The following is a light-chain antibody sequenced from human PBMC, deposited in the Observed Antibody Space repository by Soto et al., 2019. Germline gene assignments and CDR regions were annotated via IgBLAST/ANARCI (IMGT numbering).Light chain of an antibody. CDR1: QSISSR. V-gene: IGKV1-5*01. J-gene: IGKJ1*01. Sequence: DIQMTQSPSTLSASVGERVTITCRTSQSISSRLAWYQQKPGKAPKVLIYDASSLESGVPSRFSGSGSGTEFTLTISRLQPDDFATYYCQQYDSLWTFGQGTKVDIK. CDR3: QQYDSLWT. CDR2: DAS.